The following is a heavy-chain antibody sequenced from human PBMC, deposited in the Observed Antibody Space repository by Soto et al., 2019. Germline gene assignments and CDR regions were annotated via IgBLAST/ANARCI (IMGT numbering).Heavy chain of an antibody. CDR3: ARSSIDRRRYSSRWFFDY. Sequence: GGSLRLSCAASGFTFSSYAMNWVRQAPGKGLEWVSAISGSGGSIYYADSVKGRFTISRDNSKNTLFLQMNSLRAEDTAVYYCARSSIDRRRYSSRWFFDYWGQGTRVNVAS. V-gene: IGHV3-23*01. CDR1: GFTFSSYA. J-gene: IGHJ4*02. D-gene: IGHD6-19*01. CDR2: ISGSGGSI.